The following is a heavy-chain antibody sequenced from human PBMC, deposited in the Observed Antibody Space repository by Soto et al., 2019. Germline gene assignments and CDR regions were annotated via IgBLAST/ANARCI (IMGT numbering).Heavy chain of an antibody. CDR2: ISAYNGNT. CDR3: AVAYYYDSSGYYPSYYFDY. J-gene: IGHJ4*02. V-gene: IGHV1-18*04. CDR1: GYTFTSYG. D-gene: IGHD3-22*01. Sequence: ASVKVSCKASGYTFTSYGISWVRQAPGQGLEWMGWISAYNGNTNYAQKLQGRVTMTTDTSTSTAYMELRSLRSDDTAVYYCAVAYYYDSSGYYPSYYFDYWGQGTLVTVSS.